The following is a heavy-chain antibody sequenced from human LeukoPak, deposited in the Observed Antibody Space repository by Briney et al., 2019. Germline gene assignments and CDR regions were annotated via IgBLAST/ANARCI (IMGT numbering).Heavy chain of an antibody. CDR1: GFTFSSYG. D-gene: IGHD3-10*01. J-gene: IGHJ4*02. CDR2: IWYDGGNK. V-gene: IGHV3-33*01. CDR3: ARELGYYGSGSPTDY. Sequence: GGSLRLSCAAPGFTFSSYGMHWVRQAPGKGLEWVAVIWYDGGNKYYADSVKGRFTISRDNSKNTLYLQMNSLRAEDTAVYYCARELGYYGSGSPTDYWGQGTLVTVSS.